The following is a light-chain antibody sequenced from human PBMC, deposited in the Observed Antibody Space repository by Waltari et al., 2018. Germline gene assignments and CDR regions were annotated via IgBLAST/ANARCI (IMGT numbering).Light chain of an antibody. CDR1: RSDIGGYDF. CDR3: SSFSGTATEAI. V-gene: IGLV2-14*03. CDR2: DFT. Sequence: QSALTQPASVSGSPGQSITISCIGTRSDIGGYDFVLWYQQHPDKVPKLLLHDFTNRPSGISDRFSGSKSGNTAALTISGLQAEDEADYYCSSFSGTATEAIFGGGTRLTVL. J-gene: IGLJ2*01.